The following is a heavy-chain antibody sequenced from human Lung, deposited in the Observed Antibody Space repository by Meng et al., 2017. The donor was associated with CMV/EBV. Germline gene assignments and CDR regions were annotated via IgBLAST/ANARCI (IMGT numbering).Heavy chain of an antibody. Sequence: GGSXRLXCVVSGLTFSSYDIHWVRQAPGKGLEWVALITSDGNDKYYADSVKGRFTISRDNSKNTLYLQMHSLGGDDTAVYYCAGQYSTTYSFYFDYWGQGTLVTVSS. CDR1: GLTFSSYD. D-gene: IGHD2-2*01. CDR2: ITSDGNDK. CDR3: AGQYSTTYSFYFDY. V-gene: IGHV3-30*02. J-gene: IGHJ4*02.